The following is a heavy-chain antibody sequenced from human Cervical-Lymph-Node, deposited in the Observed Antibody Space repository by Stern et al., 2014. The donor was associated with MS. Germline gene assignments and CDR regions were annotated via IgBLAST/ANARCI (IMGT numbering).Heavy chain of an antibody. V-gene: IGHV1-18*01. CDR3: ARDERVEGVGYCSGGSCYSNIRFDP. CDR2: ISGYNGNT. CDR1: RYTFASSG. J-gene: IGHJ5*02. D-gene: IGHD2-15*01. Sequence: QVQLGQSGAEVKKPGASVKVSCKASRYTFASSGISWVRQAPGQGLEWMGWISGYNGNTNYEQRLQGRVTLTTDTSTSTAYMELRSLRSDDTAVYYCARDERVEGVGYCSGGSCYSNIRFDPWGQGTLVTVSS.